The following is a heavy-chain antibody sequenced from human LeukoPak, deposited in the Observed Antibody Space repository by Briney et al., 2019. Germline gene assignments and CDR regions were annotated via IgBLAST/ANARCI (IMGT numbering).Heavy chain of an antibody. CDR2: INPNSGGT. V-gene: IGHV1-2*06. Sequence: ASVKVSCKASGYTFTGYYMHWVRQAPGQGLEWMGRINPNSGGTNYAQKFQGRVTMTRDTSISTAYMELSRLRSEDTAVYYCVRDFLVPAAPYNWFDPWGQGTLVTVSS. J-gene: IGHJ5*02. CDR3: VRDFLVPAAPYNWFDP. D-gene: IGHD2-2*01. CDR1: GYTFTGYY.